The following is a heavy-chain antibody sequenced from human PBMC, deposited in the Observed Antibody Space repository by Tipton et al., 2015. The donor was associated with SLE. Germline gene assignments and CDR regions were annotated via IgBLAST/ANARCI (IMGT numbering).Heavy chain of an antibody. V-gene: IGHV4-39*07. CDR3: ARGRIRYTFHI. J-gene: IGHJ3*02. CDR2: IYYSGST. Sequence: TLSLTCTVSGGSISSSSYYWGWIRQPPGKGLEWIGSIYYSGSTYYNPSLKSRVTISVDTSKNQFSLKLSSVTAADTAVYYCARGRIRYTFHIWGQGTMVTVSS. D-gene: IGHD1-1*01. CDR1: GGSISSSSYY.